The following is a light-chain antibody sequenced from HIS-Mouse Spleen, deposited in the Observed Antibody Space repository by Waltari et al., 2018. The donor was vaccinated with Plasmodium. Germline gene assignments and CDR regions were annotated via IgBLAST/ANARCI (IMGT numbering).Light chain of an antibody. CDR3: QQSYSTPWT. CDR1: QSISSY. Sequence: DIQMHPSPSSLSASVGDRVTITCRASQSISSYLHWYQQKPGKAPKLLIYAASSLQSGIPARFSGSGSGTEFTLTISSLQPEDFATYYCQQSYSTPWTFGQGTKVEIK. CDR2: AAS. V-gene: IGKV1-39*01. J-gene: IGKJ1*01.